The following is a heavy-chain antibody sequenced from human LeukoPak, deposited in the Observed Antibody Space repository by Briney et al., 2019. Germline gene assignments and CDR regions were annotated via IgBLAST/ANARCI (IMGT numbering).Heavy chain of an antibody. D-gene: IGHD5-12*01. CDR2: INPNSGGT. J-gene: IGHJ4*02. CDR1: GYTFTGYY. Sequence: ASVKVSCKASGYTFTGYYMHWVRQAPGQGLEWMGWINPNSGGTNYAQKFQGRVTMTRDTSISTAYMELSRLRSDDTAVYYCATDWGGGYDSFDYWGQGTLVTVSS. CDR3: ATDWGGGYDSFDY. V-gene: IGHV1-2*02.